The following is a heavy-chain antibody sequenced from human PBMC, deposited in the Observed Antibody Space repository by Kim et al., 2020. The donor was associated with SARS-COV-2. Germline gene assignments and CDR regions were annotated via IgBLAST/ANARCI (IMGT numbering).Heavy chain of an antibody. CDR3: ARVALIAGDSELFDY. V-gene: IGHV1-2*02. J-gene: IGHJ4*02. Sequence: KFQGRVTMTRDTSISTAYMELSRLRSDDTAVYYCARVALIAGDSELFDYWGQGTLVTVSS. D-gene: IGHD1-26*01.